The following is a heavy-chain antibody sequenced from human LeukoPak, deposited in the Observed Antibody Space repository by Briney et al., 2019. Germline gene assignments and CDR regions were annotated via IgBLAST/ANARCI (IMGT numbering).Heavy chain of an antibody. CDR3: ASHYGSGSNNWLDP. V-gene: IGHV3-23*01. CDR2: ISESADAT. D-gene: IGHD3-10*01. CDR1: WFHFYHFC. J-gene: IGHJ5*02. Sequence: GSLGVSWLGSWFHFYHFCIRLVPHTPGKGPGGVSAISESADATFYADSVQGRFNISRDNSKNTLYLQMNSLGADDTAVYYCASHYGSGSNNWLDPWGQGTLVTVSS.